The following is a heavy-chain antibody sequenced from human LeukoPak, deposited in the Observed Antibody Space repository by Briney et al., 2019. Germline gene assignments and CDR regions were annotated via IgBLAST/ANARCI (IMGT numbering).Heavy chain of an antibody. CDR1: GGTFSSYV. J-gene: IGHJ4*02. Sequence: SVKVSCKASGGTFSSYVINRVRQAPGQGLEWMVGIIPIFGTANYAQKFQGRVTITADKSTSTAYMELSSLRSEDTAVYYCAMGVGAPEDLAVAADFDYWGQGTLVTVSS. V-gene: IGHV1-69*06. CDR3: AMGVGAPEDLAVAADFDY. CDR2: IIPIFGTA. D-gene: IGHD6-19*01.